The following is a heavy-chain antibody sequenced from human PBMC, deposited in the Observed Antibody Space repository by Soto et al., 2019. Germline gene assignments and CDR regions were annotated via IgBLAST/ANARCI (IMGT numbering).Heavy chain of an antibody. V-gene: IGHV1-69*13. D-gene: IGHD5-18*01. J-gene: IGHJ4*02. CDR2: IIPIFGTA. Sequence: ASVKVSCKASGGTFSSYAISWVRQAPGQGLEWMGGIIPIFGTANYAQKFQGRVTITADESTSTAYMELSSLRSEDTAVYYCAREWDTAMVREWYFDYWGQGTLVTVS. CDR1: GGTFSSYA. CDR3: AREWDTAMVREWYFDY.